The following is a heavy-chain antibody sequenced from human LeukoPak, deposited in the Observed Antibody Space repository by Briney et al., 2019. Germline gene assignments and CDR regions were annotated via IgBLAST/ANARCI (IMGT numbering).Heavy chain of an antibody. CDR2: ISAYNGNT. Sequence: ASVKVSCKASGYTFTSYGISWARQAPGQGLECMGWISAYNGNTNYAQKLQGRVTMTTDTSTSTAYMELRSLRSDDTAVYYCARDPEPLGDYGQNAMPDYWGQGTLVTVSS. CDR1: GYTFTSYG. J-gene: IGHJ4*02. CDR3: ARDPEPLGDYGQNAMPDY. D-gene: IGHD4-17*01. V-gene: IGHV1-18*01.